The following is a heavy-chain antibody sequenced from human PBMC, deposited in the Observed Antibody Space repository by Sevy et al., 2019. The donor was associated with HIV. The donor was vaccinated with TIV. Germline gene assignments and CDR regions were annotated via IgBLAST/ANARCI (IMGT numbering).Heavy chain of an antibody. CDR2: INAGNGKT. Sequence: ASVKVSCKASGYTFTSYAMHWVRQAPGQRLEWMGWINAGNGKTKYSQKFQGRVTITRDTSARTAYMELSSLRSEDTAVYYCARAGLRQNWNDRPFDYWGQGTLVTVSS. CDR1: GYTFTSYA. D-gene: IGHD1-1*01. J-gene: IGHJ4*02. V-gene: IGHV1-3*01. CDR3: ARAGLRQNWNDRPFDY.